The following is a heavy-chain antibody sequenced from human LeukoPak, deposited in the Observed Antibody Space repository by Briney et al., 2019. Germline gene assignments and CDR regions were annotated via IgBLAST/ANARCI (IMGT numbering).Heavy chain of an antibody. Sequence: SETLSLTCTVSGYSISSGYYWGWIRQPPGKGLEWIGSIYHSGSTYYNPSLKSRVTISVDTSKNQFSLKLSSVTAADTAVYYCARGGYYYDSSGYSSHFDYWGQGTLVTVSS. D-gene: IGHD3-22*01. J-gene: IGHJ4*02. CDR2: IYHSGST. V-gene: IGHV4-38-2*02. CDR3: ARGGYYYDSSGYSSHFDY. CDR1: GYSISSGYY.